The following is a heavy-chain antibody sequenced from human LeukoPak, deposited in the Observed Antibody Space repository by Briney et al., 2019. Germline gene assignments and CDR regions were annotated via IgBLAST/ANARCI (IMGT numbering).Heavy chain of an antibody. D-gene: IGHD4-17*01. Sequence: GGSLRLSCAASGFTFSRHGMHWVRQAPGKGLEWVAVIWYDGSNKYYADSVKGRYTISRDSSKNTLYLQMNSLRAEDTAVYYCARDAYGDYYFDYWGQGTLVTVSS. CDR2: IWYDGSNK. J-gene: IGHJ4*02. CDR1: GFTFSRHG. CDR3: ARDAYGDYYFDY. V-gene: IGHV3-33*01.